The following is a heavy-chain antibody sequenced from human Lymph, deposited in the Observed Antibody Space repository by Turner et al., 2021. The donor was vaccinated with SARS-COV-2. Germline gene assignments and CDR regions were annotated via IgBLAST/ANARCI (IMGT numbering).Heavy chain of an antibody. J-gene: IGHJ3*01. CDR3: TRDTAVAGTLGAFDV. Sequence: QVQRVQSGAALRKPGSPVQFPCKAHGGTFSSYAISWVRQAPGEGLEWMRGIIPIFGTGHVAQKVQGRVTISADESTSTAYVELSSLRSEETAVYYCTRDTAVAGTLGAFDVWGQGTMVTVSS. CDR1: GGTFSSYA. D-gene: IGHD6-19*01. CDR2: IIPIFGTG. V-gene: IGHV1-69*01.